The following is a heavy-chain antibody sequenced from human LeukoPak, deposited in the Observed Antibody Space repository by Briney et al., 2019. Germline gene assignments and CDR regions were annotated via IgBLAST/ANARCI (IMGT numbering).Heavy chain of an antibody. J-gene: IGHJ4*02. CDR2: INHSGST. Sequence: SETLSLTYAVYGGSFRGYYWSWIRQPPGKGLEWIGEINHSGSTNYNPSLKSRVTISVDTSKNQFSLKLSSVTAADTAVYYCARARSGYSYGHGGRIYFDYWGQGTLVTVSS. V-gene: IGHV4-34*01. CDR1: GGSFRGYY. D-gene: IGHD5-18*01. CDR3: ARARSGYSYGHGGRIYFDY.